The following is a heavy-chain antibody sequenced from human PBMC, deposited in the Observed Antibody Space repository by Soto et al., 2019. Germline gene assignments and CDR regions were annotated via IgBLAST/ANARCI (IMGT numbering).Heavy chain of an antibody. CDR1: GFTFSSYA. J-gene: IGHJ4*02. CDR3: AKALYHGSGYAKCCFDY. CDR2: ISGSGGST. V-gene: IGHV3-23*01. Sequence: EVQLLESGGGLVQPGGSLRLSCAASGFTFSSYAMSWVRQAPGKGLEWVSAISGSGGSTYYADSVKGRFTISRDNSKNTLYLQMNGLRAEDTAVYYCAKALYHGSGYAKCCFDYWGQGTLVTVCS. D-gene: IGHD3-3*01.